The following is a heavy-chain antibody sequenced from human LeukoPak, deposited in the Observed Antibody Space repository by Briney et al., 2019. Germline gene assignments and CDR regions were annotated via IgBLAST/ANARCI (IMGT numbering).Heavy chain of an antibody. CDR3: ARNHVTSNYFDY. CDR2: ISYDGSNK. J-gene: IGHJ4*02. V-gene: IGHV3-30*04. D-gene: IGHD2-21*02. CDR1: GFTFSSYA. Sequence: GGSLRLSCAASGFTFSSYAMHWVHRAPGKGLEWVAVISYDGSNKYYADSVKGRFTISRDNSKNTLYLRMNSLRTEDTAVYYCARNHVTSNYFDYWGQGTLVTVSS.